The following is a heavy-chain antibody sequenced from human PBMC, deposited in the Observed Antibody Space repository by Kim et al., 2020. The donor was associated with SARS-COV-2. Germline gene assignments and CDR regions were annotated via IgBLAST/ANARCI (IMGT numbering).Heavy chain of an antibody. Sequence: NPSLQSPVNLSQDTSKNQFSLKLSSVTAADTAVYYCARGNSGSYLTWFDPWGQGTLVSVSS. V-gene: IGHV4-59*09. J-gene: IGHJ5*02. D-gene: IGHD1-26*01. CDR3: ARGNSGSYLTWFDP.